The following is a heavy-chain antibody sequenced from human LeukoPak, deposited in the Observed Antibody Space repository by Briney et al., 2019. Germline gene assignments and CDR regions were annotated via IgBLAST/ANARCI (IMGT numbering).Heavy chain of an antibody. CDR2: FDPEDGET. Sequence: ASVKVSCKVSGYTLTELSMHWVRQAPGKGLEWMGGFDPEDGETIYAQKFQGRVTMTEDTSTDTAYMELSSLRSEDTAVYYCATGAMDIVATTPPWLVWGQGTLVTVSS. D-gene: IGHD5-12*01. J-gene: IGHJ4*02. V-gene: IGHV1-24*01. CDR3: ATGAMDIVATTPPWLV. CDR1: GYTLTELS.